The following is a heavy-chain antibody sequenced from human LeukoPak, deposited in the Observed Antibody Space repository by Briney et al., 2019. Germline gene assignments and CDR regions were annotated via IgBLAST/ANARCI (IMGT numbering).Heavy chain of an antibody. CDR1: GFTFSNYW. CDR2: IRDSGSST. CDR3: ARDNGDYSNWGDY. V-gene: IGHV3-23*01. Sequence: GGSLRLSCVASGFTFSNYWMQWVRQAPGKGLEWVSAIRDSGSSTHYADSVKGRFTTSRDNSKNTLFLQMNSLRAEDTAVYYCARDNGDYSNWGDYWGQGTLVTVSS. J-gene: IGHJ4*02. D-gene: IGHD4-11*01.